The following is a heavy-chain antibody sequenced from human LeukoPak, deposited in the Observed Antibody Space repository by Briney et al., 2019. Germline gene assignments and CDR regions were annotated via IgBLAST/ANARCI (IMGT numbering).Heavy chain of an antibody. CDR3: ARGSTGLDY. V-gene: IGHV3-30-3*01. J-gene: IGHJ4*02. CDR2: ISYDGYNK. Sequence: GGSLRLSCTASGFTFSRYAMHWVRQAPGKGLEWVAVISYDGYNKYYADSVKGRFTISRDNSKNTLYLQMNSLRVEDTAVYHCARGSTGLDYWGQGTLVTVSS. CDR1: GFTFSRYA.